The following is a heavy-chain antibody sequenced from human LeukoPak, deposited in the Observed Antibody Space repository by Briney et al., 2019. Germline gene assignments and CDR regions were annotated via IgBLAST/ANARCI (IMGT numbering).Heavy chain of an antibody. CDR2: LNPNSGGT. V-gene: IGHV1-2*02. CDR1: GFTFTGYH. J-gene: IGHJ4*02. D-gene: IGHD5-12*01. Sequence: GASVKVSCKASGFTFTGYHVHWVRQAPGQGLEWMGWLNPNSGGTNYAQSFQGRVTMTRDTSMSTAYMDLTRLRSDDTAVYYCARGNRAYDTHYWGQGTLVTVSS. CDR3: ARGNRAYDTHY.